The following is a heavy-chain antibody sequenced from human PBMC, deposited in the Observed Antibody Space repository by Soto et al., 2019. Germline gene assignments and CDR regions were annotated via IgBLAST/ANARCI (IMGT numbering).Heavy chain of an antibody. D-gene: IGHD1-20*01. CDR2: ISFDGSNQ. CDR1: GFTFRTYG. V-gene: IGHV3-30*18. CDR3: AKGGNWNTNYGMDF. Sequence: QVQLVESGGGVVQPGKSLRLSCVGSGFTFRTYGMHWVRQAPGKGLEWVAVISFDGSNQYYTESVKGRFTISRDNSKNTLYLQMSRLTRADTAVYYCAKGGNWNTNYGMDFWGQGTTVIVSS. J-gene: IGHJ6*02.